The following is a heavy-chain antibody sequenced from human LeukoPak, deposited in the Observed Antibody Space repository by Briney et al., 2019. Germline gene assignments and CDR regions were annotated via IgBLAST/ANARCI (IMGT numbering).Heavy chain of an antibody. V-gene: IGHV1-69*04. J-gene: IGHJ6*02. CDR2: IIPILGIA. CDR1: GGTFISYA. D-gene: IGHD2-2*02. Sequence: ASVKVSCKASGGTFISYAISWVRQAPGQGLEWMGRIIPILGIANYAQKFQGRVTITADKSTSTAYMELSSLRSEDTAVYYCARDCSSTSCYTDYYGMDVWGQGTTVTVSS. CDR3: ARDCSSTSCYTDYYGMDV.